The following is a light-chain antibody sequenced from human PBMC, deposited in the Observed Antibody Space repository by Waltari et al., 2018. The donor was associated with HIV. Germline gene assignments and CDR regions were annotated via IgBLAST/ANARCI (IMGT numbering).Light chain of an antibody. CDR3: AAWDDSLSGRV. V-gene: IGLV1-47*01. CDR1: SSNIGSNY. Sequence: QSVLTQPPSASGTPGQRVTISCSGSSSNIGSNYVYWYQQLPGTTPQRLIYRNKQRPSGVPDRFSGSKSGTSASLAISGLRSEDEADYYCAAWDDSLSGRVFGGGTKLTVL. J-gene: IGLJ3*02. CDR2: RNK.